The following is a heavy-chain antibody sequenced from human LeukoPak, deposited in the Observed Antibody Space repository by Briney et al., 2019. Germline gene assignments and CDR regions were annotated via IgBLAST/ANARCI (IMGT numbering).Heavy chain of an antibody. J-gene: IGHJ6*02. Sequence: GGSLRLSCAASGFTFSNYAVMWVRQAPGQGLEWVSAINSGGAPRYADSVKGRFTISRGNSKNTLYLQMNSLRAEDTAVYYCARDYHGMDVWGQGTTVTVSS. CDR2: INSGGAP. V-gene: IGHV3-23*01. CDR1: GFTFSNYA. CDR3: ARDYHGMDV.